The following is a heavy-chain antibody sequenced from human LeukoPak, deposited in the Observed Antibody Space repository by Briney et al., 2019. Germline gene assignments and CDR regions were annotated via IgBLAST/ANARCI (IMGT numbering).Heavy chain of an antibody. V-gene: IGHV3-30-3*01. CDR3: ARGKGFYYYGMDV. CDR2: ISYDGSNK. CDR1: GFTFSSYA. J-gene: IGHJ6*02. Sequence: GGSLRLSCAASGFTFSSYAMHWVRQAPGKGLEWVAVISYDGSNKYYADSVKGRFTISRDNFKNTLYLQMNSLRAEDTAVYYCARGKGFYYYGMDVWGQGTTVTVSS.